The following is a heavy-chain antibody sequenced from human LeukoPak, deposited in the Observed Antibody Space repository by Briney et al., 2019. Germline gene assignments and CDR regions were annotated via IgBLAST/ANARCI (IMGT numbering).Heavy chain of an antibody. Sequence: PSETLSLTCAVSGGSISSSNWWSWVRQPPGKGLEWIGEIYHSGSTNYNPSLKSRVTISVDKSKNQFSLKLSSVTAADTAVYYCARVLGSGSYYTAYYYYYMDVWGKGTTVTVSS. J-gene: IGHJ6*03. CDR2: IYHSGST. D-gene: IGHD3-10*01. CDR1: GGSISSSNW. CDR3: ARVLGSGSYYTAYYYYYMDV. V-gene: IGHV4-4*02.